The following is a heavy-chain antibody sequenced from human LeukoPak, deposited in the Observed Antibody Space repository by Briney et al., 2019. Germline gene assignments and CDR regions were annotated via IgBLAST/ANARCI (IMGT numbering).Heavy chain of an antibody. Sequence: SETLSLTCAVYGGSFSGYYWSWIRQPPGKGLEWIGEINHSGSTNYNPSLKSRVTMSVDTSKNQFSLKLTSVTAADTAVYYCARGVYGSGDYWGQGTLVTVSS. D-gene: IGHD3-10*01. CDR2: INHSGST. CDR3: ARGVYGSGDY. J-gene: IGHJ4*02. CDR1: GGSFSGYY. V-gene: IGHV4-34*01.